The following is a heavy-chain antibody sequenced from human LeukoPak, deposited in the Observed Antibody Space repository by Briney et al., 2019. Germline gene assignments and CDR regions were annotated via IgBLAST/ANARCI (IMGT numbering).Heavy chain of an antibody. D-gene: IGHD1-14*01. Sequence: SETLSLTCTVSGGSISSYYWSWIRQPPGKGLEWIGYIYYSGSTNYNPSLKSRVTISVDTSKNQFSLKLSSVTAADTAVYYCARQVAGTVDYWGQGTLVTVSS. J-gene: IGHJ4*02. CDR3: ARQVAGTVDY. CDR2: IYYSGST. V-gene: IGHV4-59*08. CDR1: GGSISSYY.